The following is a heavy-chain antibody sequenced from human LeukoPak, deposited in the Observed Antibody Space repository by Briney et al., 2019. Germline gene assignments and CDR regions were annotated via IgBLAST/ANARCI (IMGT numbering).Heavy chain of an antibody. CDR3: ARYGGQSEFDY. Sequence: SETLSLTCTVSGGSITSSGYYWGWIRQPPGKGLEWIASIHYSGITYYNPSLKSRVTISVDTSKNQFSLKLSPVTAADTAVYYCARYGGQSEFDYWGQGTLVTVSS. D-gene: IGHD4-23*01. CDR1: GGSITSSGYY. CDR2: IHYSGIT. V-gene: IGHV4-39*01. J-gene: IGHJ4*02.